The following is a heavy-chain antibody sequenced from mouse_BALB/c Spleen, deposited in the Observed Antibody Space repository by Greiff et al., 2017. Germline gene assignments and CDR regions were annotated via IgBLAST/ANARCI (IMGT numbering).Heavy chain of an antibody. CDR1: GYTFTSYW. V-gene: IGHV1S81*02. CDR2: INPSNGRT. CDR3: ARWRTMITTGFDY. Sequence: VQLQQPGAELVKPGASVKLSCKASGYTFTSYWMHWVKQRPGQGLEWIGEINPSNGRTNYNEKFKSKATLTVDKSSSTAYMQLSSLTSEDSAVFFCARWRTMITTGFDYWGQGTTLTVSS. D-gene: IGHD2-4*01. J-gene: IGHJ2*01.